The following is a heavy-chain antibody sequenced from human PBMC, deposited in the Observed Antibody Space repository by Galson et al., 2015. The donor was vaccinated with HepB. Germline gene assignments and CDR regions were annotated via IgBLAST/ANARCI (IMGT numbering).Heavy chain of an antibody. CDR1: GFTFSNYG. J-gene: IGHJ4*02. CDR2: IWFDGSNK. Sequence: SLRLSCAASGFTFSNYGMHWVRQAPGKGLEWVAVIWFDGSNKYYADSVKGRFTISRDNSKNTLYLQMNSLRAEDTAVYYCARERIAARNHYFDYWGQGTLVTVSS. CDR3: ARERIAARNHYFDY. V-gene: IGHV3-33*01. D-gene: IGHD6-6*01.